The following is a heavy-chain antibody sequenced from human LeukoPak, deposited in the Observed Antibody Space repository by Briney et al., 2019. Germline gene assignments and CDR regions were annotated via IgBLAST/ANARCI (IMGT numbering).Heavy chain of an antibody. CDR2: ISSSSSYI. D-gene: IGHD5-12*01. V-gene: IGHV3-21*01. J-gene: IGHJ4*02. Sequence: PGGSLTLSCAASGFTFSSYSMNWVRQAPGKGLEWVSSISSSSSYIYYADSVKGRFTISRDNAKNSLYLQMNSLRAEDTAVYYCAREIRGYSGYDYYYFDYWGQGTLVTVSS. CDR1: GFTFSSYS. CDR3: AREIRGYSGYDYYYFDY.